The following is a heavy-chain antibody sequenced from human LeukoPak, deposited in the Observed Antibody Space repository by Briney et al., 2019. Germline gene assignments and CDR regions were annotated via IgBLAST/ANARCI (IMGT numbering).Heavy chain of an antibody. D-gene: IGHD1-7*01. CDR3: ARAHNWKYGTFDY. J-gene: IGHJ4*02. CDR2: INPSGGST. CDR1: GYTFTSYY. V-gene: IGHV1-46*01. Sequence: ASVKVSCKASGYTFTSYYMHWVRQAPGQGLEWMGIINPSGGSTGYAQKFQGRVTMIRDTSTSPVYMELSSLRSEDTAVYYCARAHNWKYGTFDYWGQGTLVTVSS.